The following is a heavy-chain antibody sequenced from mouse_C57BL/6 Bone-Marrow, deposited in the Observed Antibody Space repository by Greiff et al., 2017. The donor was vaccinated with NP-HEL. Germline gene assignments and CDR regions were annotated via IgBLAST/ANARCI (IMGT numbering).Heavy chain of an antibody. V-gene: IGHV1-82*01. Sequence: QVQLKQSGPELVKPGASVKISCKASGYAFSSSWMNWVKQRPGQGLEWIGRIYPGDGATNYNGKFKGKATLTADKSSSTAYMQLSSLTSEDSAVYFCARVRGRVIDYWGQGTSLTVSS. CDR1: GYAFSSSW. CDR2: IYPGDGAT. CDR3: ARVRGRVIDY. J-gene: IGHJ2*02.